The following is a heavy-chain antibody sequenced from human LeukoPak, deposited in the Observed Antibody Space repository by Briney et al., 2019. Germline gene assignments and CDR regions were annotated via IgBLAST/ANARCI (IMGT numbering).Heavy chain of an antibody. Sequence: GGSLRLSCAASGFTFSTYAMTWVRQAPGKGLEWVSSISGSGGNTQYAESVQGRVTISRDNSKNTLYLQIYGLRAEDTAIHFCAKDAVADHYYYFYGMGVWGKGTTVTVSS. V-gene: IGHV3-23*01. CDR2: ISGSGGNT. CDR1: GFTFSTYA. CDR3: AKDAVADHYYYFYGMGV. D-gene: IGHD6-19*01. J-gene: IGHJ6*04.